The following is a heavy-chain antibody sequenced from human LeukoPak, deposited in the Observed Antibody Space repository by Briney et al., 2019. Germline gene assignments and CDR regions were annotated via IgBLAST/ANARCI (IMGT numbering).Heavy chain of an antibody. CDR1: GGSFSGYY. D-gene: IGHD2-8*01. CDR2: INHSGST. V-gene: IGHV4-34*01. CDR3: ATVSLGYFDY. J-gene: IGHJ4*02. Sequence: SETLSLTCAVYGGSFSGYYWSWIRQPPGKGLEWIGEINHSGSTNYNPSLKSRVTISVDTSKNQFSLKLSSVTAADTAVYYCATVSLGYFDYWGQGTLGTVSS.